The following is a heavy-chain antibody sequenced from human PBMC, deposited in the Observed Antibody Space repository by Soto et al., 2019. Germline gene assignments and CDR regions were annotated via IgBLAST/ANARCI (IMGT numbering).Heavy chain of an antibody. V-gene: IGHV3-66*01. CDR1: GFTVSNNC. J-gene: IGHJ4*02. Sequence: EEQLVESGGDLVQPGWSLRLSCAASGFTVSNNCMSWVRQAPGKGLEWVSLIYSGGSTYYADSMKGRFTISRDSSKNTLYLQMNSLRAEDTAMYYCAAYSHKGYWGQGTLVTVSS. D-gene: IGHD3-16*01. CDR2: IYSGGST. CDR3: AAYSHKGY.